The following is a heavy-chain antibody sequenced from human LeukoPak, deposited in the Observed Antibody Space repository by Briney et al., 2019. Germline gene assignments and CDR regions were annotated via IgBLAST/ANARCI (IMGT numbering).Heavy chain of an antibody. D-gene: IGHD5-12*01. Sequence: SETLSLTCTVSGGSISTYYWSWIRQPPGTGLEWIGYIHYSGYTNYSPSLKSRVTMSVDTSKNQFSLNLSSMTAADTAVYYCTRASRGYANFDDWGQGTLVTVSS. CDR2: IHYSGYT. CDR3: TRASRGYANFDD. V-gene: IGHV4-59*01. CDR1: GGSISTYY. J-gene: IGHJ4*02.